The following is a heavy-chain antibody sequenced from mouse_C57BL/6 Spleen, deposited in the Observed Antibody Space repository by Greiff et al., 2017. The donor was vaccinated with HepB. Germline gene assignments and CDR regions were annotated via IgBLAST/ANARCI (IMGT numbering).Heavy chain of an antibody. D-gene: IGHD2-5*01. CDR1: GYTFTDYE. Sequence: QVQLKESGAELVRPGASVTLSCKASGYTFTDYEMHWVKQTPVHGLEWIGAIDPETGGTAYNQKFKGKAILTADKSSSTAYMELRSLTSEDSAVYYCTRPSPGYSKGDFDYWGQGTTLTVSS. CDR2: IDPETGGT. J-gene: IGHJ2*01. CDR3: TRPSPGYSKGDFDY. V-gene: IGHV1-15*01.